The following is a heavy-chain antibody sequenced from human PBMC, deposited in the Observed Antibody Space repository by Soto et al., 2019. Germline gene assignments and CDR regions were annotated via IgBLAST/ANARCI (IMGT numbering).Heavy chain of an antibody. Sequence: PSETLSLTCSVSGFAISRGYYWSWVRQPPGKGLEWIGSIYPSVSSYHNPSLATRLRLSIDTSKNQFTLNLTSVTAADTALYFCEREKVGTTFFDNWVQGIQVTAPQ. D-gene: IGHD1-1*01. J-gene: IGHJ4*02. V-gene: IGHV4-38-2*02. CDR3: EREKVGTTFFDN. CDR2: IYPSVSS. CDR1: GFAISRGYY.